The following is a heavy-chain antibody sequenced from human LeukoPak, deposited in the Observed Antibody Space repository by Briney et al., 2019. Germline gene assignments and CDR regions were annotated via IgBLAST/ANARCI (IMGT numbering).Heavy chain of an antibody. J-gene: IGHJ4*02. CDR1: GGSISSSTYY. D-gene: IGHD1-26*01. Sequence: PSETLSLTCTVSGGSISSSTYYWGWIRQPPGKGLEWIGEIYHSGSTNYNPSLKSRVTISVDKSKNQFSLKLSSVTAADTAVYYCARGPWELLNYWGQGTLVTVSS. CDR2: IYHSGST. V-gene: IGHV4-39*07. CDR3: ARGPWELLNY.